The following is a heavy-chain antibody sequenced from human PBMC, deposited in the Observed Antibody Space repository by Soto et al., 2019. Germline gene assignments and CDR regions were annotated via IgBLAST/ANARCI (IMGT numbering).Heavy chain of an antibody. V-gene: IGHV3-23*01. Sequence: EVQLLDSGGGLVQPGGSLRLSCAASGFTFSNYAMSWVRQAPGKGLDWVSTISSSGSNTYYADSVKGRFSISRDNSKNTVYLEMKNLRAEDTAVYYCAKERLARGIDYWGQGTLVTASS. CDR1: GFTFSNYA. CDR2: ISSSGSNT. CDR3: AKERLARGIDY. D-gene: IGHD3-10*01. J-gene: IGHJ4*02.